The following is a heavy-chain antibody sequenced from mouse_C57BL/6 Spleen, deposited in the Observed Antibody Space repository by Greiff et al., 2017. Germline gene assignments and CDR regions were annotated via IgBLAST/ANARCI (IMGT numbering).Heavy chain of an antibody. D-gene: IGHD1-1*01. CDR1: GYAFSSSW. Sequence: QVQLQQSGPELVKPGASVKISCKASGYAFSSSWMNWVKQRPGKGLEWIGRIYPGDGDTNYNGKFKGKATLTADKSSSTAYMQLSSLTSEDSAVYFCATAYYYGSIPFAYWGQGTLVTVSA. J-gene: IGHJ3*01. CDR2: IYPGDGDT. V-gene: IGHV1-82*01. CDR3: ATAYYYGSIPFAY.